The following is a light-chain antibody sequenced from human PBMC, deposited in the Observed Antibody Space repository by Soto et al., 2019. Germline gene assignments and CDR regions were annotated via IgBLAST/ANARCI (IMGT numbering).Light chain of an antibody. Sequence: EIVMTQSPATLSVSPGERATLSCRASQSVSTNLAWYQQKPGQAPRLLIYGASSRATGLPDRFSGSGSGTDLTLTISRLEPEDFAVYYCHQYNKWPPITFGQGTRLEIK. V-gene: IGKV3D-15*01. J-gene: IGKJ5*01. CDR1: QSVSTN. CDR2: GAS. CDR3: HQYNKWPPIT.